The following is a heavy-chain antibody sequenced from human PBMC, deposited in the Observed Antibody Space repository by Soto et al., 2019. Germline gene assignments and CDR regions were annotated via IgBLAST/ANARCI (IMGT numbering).Heavy chain of an antibody. V-gene: IGHV3-11*06. Sequence: QVQLVESGGGLVQPGGSLRLSCAASGFTFSDYYMSWIRQAPGKGLEWVSYISSSSSYTNYADSVKGRFTISRDNAKNSLYLQMNSLRAEDTAVYYCARSKNYDSSGYGYWGQGTLVTVSS. D-gene: IGHD3-22*01. J-gene: IGHJ4*02. CDR3: ARSKNYDSSGYGY. CDR1: GFTFSDYY. CDR2: ISSSSSYT.